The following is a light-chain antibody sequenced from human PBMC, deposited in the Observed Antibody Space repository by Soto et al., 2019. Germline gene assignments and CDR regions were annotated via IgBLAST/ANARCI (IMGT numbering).Light chain of an antibody. J-gene: IGKJ1*01. Sequence: EIVLTQSPGSLSLSPGQRATLSCRASQSVDTTFFAWYQKKHGQAPRLLIYGASKRATGIPDRFRGSASGKDFTLIISRLEPEDFAVYYCQQYMSSVTFGQGTKVEIK. CDR2: GAS. CDR1: QSVDTTF. CDR3: QQYMSSVT. V-gene: IGKV3-20*01.